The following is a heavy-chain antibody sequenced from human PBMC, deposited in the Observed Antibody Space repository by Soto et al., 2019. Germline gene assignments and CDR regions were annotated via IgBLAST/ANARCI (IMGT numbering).Heavy chain of an antibody. D-gene: IGHD3-3*01. V-gene: IGHV3-23*01. Sequence: EVQLLESGGGLVQPGGSLRLSCAASGFTFHTYAMSWVRQTPGKGLEWISGILGSGGTYYADSVKGRFTISRDNSKNTLDLQMNSLRAEDTAMYYCAKDRQPGGFWPFDHWGQGTLITVSS. CDR3: AKDRQPGGFWPFDH. CDR1: GFTFHTYA. CDR2: ILGSGGT. J-gene: IGHJ4*02.